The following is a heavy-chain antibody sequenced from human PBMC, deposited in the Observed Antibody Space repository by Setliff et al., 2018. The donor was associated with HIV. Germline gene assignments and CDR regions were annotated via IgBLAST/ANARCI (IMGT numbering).Heavy chain of an antibody. J-gene: IGHJ3*01. CDR1: DYTFTTYW. D-gene: IGHD2-21*01. CDR3: ARRDGRSMNAFQI. CDR2: IYPDDSDI. V-gene: IGHV5-51*01. Sequence: GESLKISCKALDYTFTTYWIAWVRQMPGEGLEWMGIIYPDDSDIRYNPSFQNQITISADKSIATAYLHLNNLKASDTATYYCARRDGRSMNAFQIWGPGTMVTVSS.